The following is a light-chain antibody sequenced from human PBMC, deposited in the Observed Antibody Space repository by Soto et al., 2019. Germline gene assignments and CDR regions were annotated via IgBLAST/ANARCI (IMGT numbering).Light chain of an antibody. CDR1: QSISGW. V-gene: IGKV1-5*01. Sequence: DIQMTQSPPTLSASVGDRVTLTCRASQSISGWLAWYQQKPGTAPKLLIYHASTLESGVPSRFSGSGSGTEFTLTISSLQPDDFATYYCQQYNSYSFGQGTKVDIK. CDR3: QQYNSYS. CDR2: HAS. J-gene: IGKJ1*01.